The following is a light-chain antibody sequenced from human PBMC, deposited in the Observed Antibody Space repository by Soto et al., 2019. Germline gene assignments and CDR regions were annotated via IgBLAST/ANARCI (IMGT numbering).Light chain of an antibody. V-gene: IGLV2-11*01. Sequence: QSVVTRPRSVSGSPGQSVTISCNGTSSDVGGFNSVSWYQQHPGKAPKLMIYDVNKRPSGVPDRFSGSKSGSTASLTISGLQAEDEADYYCCSYAGSYSYAFATGTKVTVL. CDR2: DVN. CDR1: SSDVGGFNS. CDR3: CSYAGSYSYA. J-gene: IGLJ1*01.